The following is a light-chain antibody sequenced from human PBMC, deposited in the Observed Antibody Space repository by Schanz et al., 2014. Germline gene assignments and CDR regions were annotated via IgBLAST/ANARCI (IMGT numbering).Light chain of an antibody. CDR2: GNN. V-gene: IGLV1-40*01. CDR1: SSNIGAGYD. J-gene: IGLJ3*02. CDR3: QSYDSSLSGSV. Sequence: QSVLTQPPSVSGAPGQRVTISCTGSSSNIGAGYDVHWYQQFPGRAPKLVIYGNNNRPSGVPDRFSGSKSGTSASLAITGLQAEDEADYYCQSYDSSLSGSVFGGGIKLTVL.